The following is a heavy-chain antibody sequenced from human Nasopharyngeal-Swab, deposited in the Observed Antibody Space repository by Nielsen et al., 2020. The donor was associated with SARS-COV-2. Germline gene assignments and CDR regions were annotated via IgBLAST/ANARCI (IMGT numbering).Heavy chain of an antibody. V-gene: IGHV1-46*01. CDR1: GYTFTSYY. D-gene: IGHD3-9*01. CDR2: INPSGGST. Sequence: ASVKVSCKASGYTFTSYYMHWVRQAPGQGLVWMGLINPSGGSTSYAQKFQGRVTMTRDTSTSTVYMELNSLRSEDTAVYYCARGFLGYYDILTGYYPSDYWGQGTLFTVSS. J-gene: IGHJ4*02. CDR3: ARGFLGYYDILTGYYPSDY.